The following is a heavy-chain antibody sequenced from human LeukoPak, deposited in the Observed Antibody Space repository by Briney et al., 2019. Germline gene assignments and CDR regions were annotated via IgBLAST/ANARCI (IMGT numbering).Heavy chain of an antibody. V-gene: IGHV3-48*01. J-gene: IGHJ3*01. CDR3: ARDGASHAFDV. CDR1: GFGFSSYS. Sequence: GVSLRLSCAASGFGFSSYSMNWVRQAPGKGLEWISYISSSSSTIYYADSVKGRFTISRDSAKNSLYLQMNSLRGEDTAVYYCARDGASHAFDVWGQGTMVTVSS. CDR2: ISSSSSTI. D-gene: IGHD3-16*01.